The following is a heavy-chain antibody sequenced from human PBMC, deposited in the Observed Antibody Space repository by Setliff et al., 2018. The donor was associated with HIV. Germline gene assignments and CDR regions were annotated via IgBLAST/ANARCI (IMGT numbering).Heavy chain of an antibody. CDR2: INHSGSI. Sequence: SETLSLTCAVYGGSFSGYSWTWIRQAPGKGLEWIGEINHSGSISYNPSLKSRVTMSVDTSKNQFSLKLTSVTAADTAVYYCARGRDFAGHDAYDIWGQGTMVTVSS. CDR1: GGSFSGYS. D-gene: IGHD2-21*02. CDR3: ARGRDFAGHDAYDI. J-gene: IGHJ3*02. V-gene: IGHV4-34*01.